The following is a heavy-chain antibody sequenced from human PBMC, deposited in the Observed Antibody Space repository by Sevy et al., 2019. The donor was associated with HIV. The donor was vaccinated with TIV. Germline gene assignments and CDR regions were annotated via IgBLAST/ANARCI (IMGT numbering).Heavy chain of an antibody. CDR1: GFTVSSNY. CDR3: ARGLILEWSWYGMDV. D-gene: IGHD3-3*01. J-gene: IGHJ6*02. Sequence: GGSLRLSCAASGFTVSSNYMSWVRQAPGKGLEWVSVIYSDGNTYYADSVKGRFTISRVNSKNTLYLQMNSLRAEDTAVYYCARGLILEWSWYGMDVWGQGTTVTVPS. V-gene: IGHV3-53*01. CDR2: IYSDGNT.